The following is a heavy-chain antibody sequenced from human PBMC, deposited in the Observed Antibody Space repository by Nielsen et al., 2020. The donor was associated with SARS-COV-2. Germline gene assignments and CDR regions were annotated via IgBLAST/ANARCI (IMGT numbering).Heavy chain of an antibody. D-gene: IGHD3-10*01. J-gene: IGHJ1*01. V-gene: IGHV4-30-2*01. CDR1: GGSISSGGYS. CDR3: ARGGLGEGAEYFQH. CDR2: IYHSGST. Sequence: SQTLSLTCAVSGGSISSGGYSWSWIRQPPGKGLEWIGYIYHSGSTYYNPSLKSRVTISVDRSKNQFSLKLSSVTAADTAVYYCARGGLGEGAEYFQHWGQGTLVTVSS.